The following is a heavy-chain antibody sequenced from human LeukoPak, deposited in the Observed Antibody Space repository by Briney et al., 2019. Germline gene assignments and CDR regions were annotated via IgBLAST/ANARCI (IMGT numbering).Heavy chain of an antibody. CDR3: ARDASYSSDS. V-gene: IGHV3-7*05. CDR2: IKHDGSVK. J-gene: IGHJ4*02. D-gene: IGHD6-13*01. CDR1: GFSFSSYW. Sequence: GGSLRLSCAASGFSFSSYWMSWVRQAPGKGLEWVANIKHDGSVKYYVDSVKGRFTISRDNAQKSLYLQMNSLRAEDTAVYFCARDASYSSDSWGQGTLVTVSS.